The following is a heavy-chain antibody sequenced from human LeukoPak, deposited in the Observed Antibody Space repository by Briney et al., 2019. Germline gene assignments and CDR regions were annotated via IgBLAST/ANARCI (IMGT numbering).Heavy chain of an antibody. Sequence: SVKVSCKASGGTFISYAISWVRQAPGQGLEWMGRIIPILGIANYAQKFQGRVTITADKSTSTAYMELSSLRSEDTAVYYCARSSKGYCSSTSCPETVNNWFDPWGQGTLVTVSS. V-gene: IGHV1-69*04. CDR3: ARSSKGYCSSTSCPETVNNWFDP. CDR1: GGTFISYA. D-gene: IGHD2-2*01. J-gene: IGHJ5*02. CDR2: IIPILGIA.